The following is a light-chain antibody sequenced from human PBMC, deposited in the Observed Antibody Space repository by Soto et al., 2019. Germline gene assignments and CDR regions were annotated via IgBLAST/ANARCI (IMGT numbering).Light chain of an antibody. Sequence: DIQMTQSPSTLSASVGDRVTITCRASQTISTYLNWYQQRPGKAPKLLIYDASSLESGVPSRFSGSGSGTEFTLTISSLQPDDFATYYCQQYNNYSTFGQGTKVDNK. J-gene: IGKJ1*01. V-gene: IGKV1-5*01. CDR1: QTISTY. CDR2: DAS. CDR3: QQYNNYST.